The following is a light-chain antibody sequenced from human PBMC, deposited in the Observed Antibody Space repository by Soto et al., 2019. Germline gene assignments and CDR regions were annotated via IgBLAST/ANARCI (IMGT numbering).Light chain of an antibody. V-gene: IGKV1-39*01. CDR2: AAS. CDR1: QSVLYSSNNKNY. CDR3: QQSYITLIT. Sequence: ITQFPVSVAVSIDKRATINCKSSQSVLYSSNNKNYLAWYQQKPGKAPKLLIYAASSLQSGVPSRFSGSGSGTDFTLTISSLQPEDFATYYCQQSYITLIT. J-gene: IGKJ5*01.